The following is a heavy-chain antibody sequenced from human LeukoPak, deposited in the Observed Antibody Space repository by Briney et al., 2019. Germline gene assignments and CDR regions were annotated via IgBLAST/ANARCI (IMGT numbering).Heavy chain of an antibody. D-gene: IGHD6-19*01. CDR2: ISGSGSTI. Sequence: GESLRLSCAASGFTFSSYEMNWVRQAPGKGLEWVSYISGSGSTIHYADSVKGRFTVSRDNAKNSLYLQMNSLRAEDTAVYYCAKADRQQWLVHYWAQGTLVTVSS. J-gene: IGHJ4*02. CDR1: GFTFSSYE. V-gene: IGHV3-48*03. CDR3: AKADRQQWLVHY.